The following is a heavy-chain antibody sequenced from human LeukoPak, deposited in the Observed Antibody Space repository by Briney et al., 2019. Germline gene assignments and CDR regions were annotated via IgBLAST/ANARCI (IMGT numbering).Heavy chain of an antibody. CDR3: ARDRSGYSGYAFFDY. D-gene: IGHD5-12*01. J-gene: IGHJ4*02. CDR1: GFTFSSYG. Sequence: QAGGSLRLSCAASGFTFSSYGMHWVRQAPGKGLEWVAVISFDGSNKNYADSVKGRFTISRDNSKNTLYLQMNSLRTEDTAVYYCARDRSGYSGYAFFDYWGQGTLVTVSS. CDR2: ISFDGSNK. V-gene: IGHV3-30*03.